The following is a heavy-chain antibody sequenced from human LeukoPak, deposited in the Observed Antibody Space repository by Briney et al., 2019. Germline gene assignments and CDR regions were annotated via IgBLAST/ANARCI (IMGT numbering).Heavy chain of an antibody. V-gene: IGHV3-30*02. CDR1: GFTFSSYG. CDR2: IRYDGSNK. Sequence: GGSLRLSCAASGFTFSSYGMHWVRQAPAKGLEWVAFIRYDGSNKYYADSVKGRFTISRDNSKNTLYLQMNSLRAEDTAVYYCAKVEAQPPKAFDIWGQGTMVTVSS. D-gene: IGHD1-1*01. CDR3: AKVEAQPPKAFDI. J-gene: IGHJ3*02.